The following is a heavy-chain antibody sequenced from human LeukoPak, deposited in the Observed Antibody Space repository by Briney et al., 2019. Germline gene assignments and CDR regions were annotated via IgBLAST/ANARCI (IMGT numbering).Heavy chain of an antibody. J-gene: IGHJ4*02. CDR2: INGYGSST. D-gene: IGHD5-18*01. CDR1: GFTVSSNY. V-gene: IGHV3-74*01. CDR3: ARDAPGNTALDY. Sequence: PGGSLRLSCAASGFTVSSNYMSWVRQAPGKGLEWVSRINGYGSSTDFADSVKGRFTISRDNAKNTLYLQMNSLRAEDTAVYYCARDAPGNTALDYWGQGTLVTVSS.